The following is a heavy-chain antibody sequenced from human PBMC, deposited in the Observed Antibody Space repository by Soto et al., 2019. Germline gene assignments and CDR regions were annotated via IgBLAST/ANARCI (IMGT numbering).Heavy chain of an antibody. CDR3: ALRPGFAMAFDY. Sequence: KESGPTLVKPTQTLTLTCNFSGFSLSTYGVGVGWIRKPPGKALEWLALIYWDDDTRFSPSLNSRLAITKDTSKSQVVLTMTHMDPVDTATYDCALRPGFAMAFDYWGPRSQVTVSS. V-gene: IGHV2-5*02. CDR2: IYWDDDT. D-gene: IGHD2-2*01. J-gene: IGHJ4*02. CDR1: GFSLSTYGVG.